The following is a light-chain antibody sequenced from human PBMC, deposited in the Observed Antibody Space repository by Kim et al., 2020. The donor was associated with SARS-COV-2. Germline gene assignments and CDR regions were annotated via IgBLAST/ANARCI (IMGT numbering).Light chain of an antibody. CDR1: SSDVGGYNF. CDR2: DVS. Sequence: GQPITISGTGTSSDVGGYNFVSWYQHHPGKAPKLMIYDVSTRPSGVSNRFSGSKSGNTASLTISGLQAEDEADYYCSSYTDDSTVIFGGGTQLTVL. V-gene: IGLV2-14*03. CDR3: SSYTDDSTVI. J-gene: IGLJ2*01.